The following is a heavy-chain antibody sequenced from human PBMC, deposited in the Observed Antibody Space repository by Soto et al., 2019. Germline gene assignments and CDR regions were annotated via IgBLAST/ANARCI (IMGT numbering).Heavy chain of an antibody. CDR3: ARHTPAISISDH. CDR1: GGPISRSSYY. V-gene: IGHV4-39*01. Sequence: SETLALTCTVSGGPISRSSYYWGWIRQPPGKGLEWIGSIYYSGSTYYNPSLKSRVTISVDTSKNQFSLKLSSVTAADTAVYYCARHTPAISISDHWGQGTLVTVSS. J-gene: IGHJ4*02. D-gene: IGHD2-15*01. CDR2: IYYSGST.